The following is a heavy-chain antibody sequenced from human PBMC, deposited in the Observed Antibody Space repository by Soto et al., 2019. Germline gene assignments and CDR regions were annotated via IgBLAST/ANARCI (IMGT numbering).Heavy chain of an antibody. CDR3: VRQWLAVSPLDH. V-gene: IGHV3-73*02. J-gene: IGHJ4*02. CDR1: GFIFSGSA. D-gene: IGHD6-19*01. Sequence: EVHLVQSGGGLVQPGGSLKLSCAASGFIFSGSAMHWVRQASGKGLEWVGRIGRKAKNYATEYGASVEGRFTISRDDSKNTTFLLMNSLKSEDTAVYFCVRQWLAVSPLDHWGQGTLVTVSS. CDR2: IGRKAKNYAT.